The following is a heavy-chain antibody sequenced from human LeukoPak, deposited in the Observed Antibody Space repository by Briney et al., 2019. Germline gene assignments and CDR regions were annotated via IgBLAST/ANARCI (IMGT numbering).Heavy chain of an antibody. CDR1: GFTFSSYV. J-gene: IGHJ4*02. V-gene: IGHV3-23*01. CDR3: AKVQRSDFDMNFDS. CDR2: ISGSDDRT. Sequence: GGSLRLSCAASGFTFSSYVMNWLRQAPGEGLEWVSTISGSDDRTFYADSVKGRFTISRDNSKNTVYLQMNSLRAGDMAVYYCAKVQRSDFDMNFDSWGQGTLVTVSS. D-gene: IGHD5-12*01.